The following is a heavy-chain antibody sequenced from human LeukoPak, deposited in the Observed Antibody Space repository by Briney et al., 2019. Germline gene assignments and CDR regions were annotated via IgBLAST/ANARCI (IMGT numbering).Heavy chain of an antibody. CDR1: GYTFTSYG. CDR2: INPNSSAI. Sequence: ASVKVSCKASGYTFTSYGISWVRQAPGQGLEWMGWINPNSSAINFPQKFQGRVTLTRDTSITTAYMELSRLRSDDTAVYYCARVLKDGYNNGNFQHWGQGTLVTVSS. D-gene: IGHD5-24*01. V-gene: IGHV1-2*02. CDR3: ARVLKDGYNNGNFQH. J-gene: IGHJ1*01.